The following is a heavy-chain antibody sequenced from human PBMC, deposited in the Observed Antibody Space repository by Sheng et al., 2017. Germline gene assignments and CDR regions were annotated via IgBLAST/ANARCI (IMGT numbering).Heavy chain of an antibody. CDR1: GFTFSSHA. D-gene: IGHD7-27*01. CDR2: ISSDGSHK. CDR3: ARDSTSGWGQWVRNEYYYYYDGMDV. V-gene: IGHV3-30*01. J-gene: IGHJ6*02. Sequence: QVQLVESGGGVVQPGRSLRLSCVVSGFTFSSHAIHWVRQPPGKGLEWVAVISSDGSHKYYADSVKGRFTISRDNAKNTLYLQMNSLRAEETAVYYCARDSTSGWGQWVRNEYYYYYDGMDVWDQGP.